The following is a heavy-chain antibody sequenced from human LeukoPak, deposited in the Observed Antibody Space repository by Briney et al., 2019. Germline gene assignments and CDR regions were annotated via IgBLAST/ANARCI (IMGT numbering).Heavy chain of an antibody. CDR3: ARPKYSSSSYYYYGMDV. Sequence: GGSLRLSCAASGFTFSSYAMSWVRQAPGKGLEWVSAISGSGGSTYYADSVKGRFTISRDNSKNTLYLQMNSLRAEDTAVYYCARPKYSSSSYYYYGMDVWGQGTTVTVSS. D-gene: IGHD6-6*01. V-gene: IGHV3-23*01. CDR1: GFTFSSYA. CDR2: ISGSGGST. J-gene: IGHJ6*02.